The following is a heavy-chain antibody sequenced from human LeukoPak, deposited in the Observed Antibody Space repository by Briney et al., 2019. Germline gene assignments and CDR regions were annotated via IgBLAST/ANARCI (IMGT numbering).Heavy chain of an antibody. J-gene: IGHJ3*02. V-gene: IGHV4-61*08. CDR2: IYYSGST. CDR3: ARAAALNYDYVWGSYRLDAFDI. D-gene: IGHD3-16*02. CDR1: GGSISSGGYS. Sequence: PSETLSLTCAVSGGSISSGGYSWSWIRQPPGKGLEWIGYIYYSGSTNYNPSLKSRVTISVDTSKNQFSLKLSSVTAADTAVYYCARAAALNYDYVWGSYRLDAFDIWGQGTMVTVSS.